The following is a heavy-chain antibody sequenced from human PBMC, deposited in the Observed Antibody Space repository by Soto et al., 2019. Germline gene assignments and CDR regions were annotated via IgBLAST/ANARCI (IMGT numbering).Heavy chain of an antibody. D-gene: IGHD4-17*01. CDR2: IIPILGIA. J-gene: IGHJ5*02. CDR3: ARDSSGDYGNWFDP. CDR1: GGTFSSYT. Sequence: HVQLVQSGAEVKKPGSSVKVSCKASGGTFSSYTISWVRQAPGQGLEWMGRIIPILGIANYAQKFQGRVTITADKSTSTAYMELSSLRSEDTAVYYCARDSSGDYGNWFDPWGQGTLVTVSS. V-gene: IGHV1-69*08.